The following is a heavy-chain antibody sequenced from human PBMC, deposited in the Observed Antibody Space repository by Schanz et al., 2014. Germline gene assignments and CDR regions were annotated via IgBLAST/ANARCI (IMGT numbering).Heavy chain of an antibody. CDR2: INSVGSNT. CDR1: GFTFSSHW. Sequence: EVQLAESGGGLVQPGGSLRLSCAASGFTFSSHWMHWVRQDPGKCLVWVARINSVGSNTDYADSVKGRFTISRDNAKNSLFLQMNSLRAEDTAVYYCLAPDYGMDVWGQGTTVTVSS. CDR3: LAPDYGMDV. V-gene: IGHV3-74*02. J-gene: IGHJ6*02.